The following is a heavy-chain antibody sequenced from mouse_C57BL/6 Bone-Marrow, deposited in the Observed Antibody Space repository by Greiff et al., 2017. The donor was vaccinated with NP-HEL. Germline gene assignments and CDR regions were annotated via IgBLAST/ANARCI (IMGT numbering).Heavy chain of an antibody. CDR3: ARYYYGSSYWYAMDY. J-gene: IGHJ4*01. Sequence: EVNVVESGGGLVQPGGSLSLSCAASGFTFTDYYMSWVRQPPGKALEWLGFIRNKANGSTTEYSASVKGRFTISRDNSQSILYLQMNALRAEDGATYYCARYYYGSSYWYAMDYWGQGTSVTVSS. V-gene: IGHV7-3*01. D-gene: IGHD1-1*01. CDR1: GFTFTDYY. CDR2: IRNKANGSTT.